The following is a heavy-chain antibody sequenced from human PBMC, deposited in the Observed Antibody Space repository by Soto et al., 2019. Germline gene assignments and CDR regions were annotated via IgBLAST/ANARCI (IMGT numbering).Heavy chain of an antibody. V-gene: IGHV1-69*08. Sequence: QVQLVQSGAEVKKPGSSVKVSCKASGGTFSSYTISWVRQAPGQALEWMGRIIPILGIANYAQKFQGRDTITADKFTNRANMELSSLRFEDTAVYYWARDPDDSSGYYVAFDITGQGTMVTVSS. CDR1: GGTFSSYT. CDR3: ARDPDDSSGYYVAFDI. CDR2: IIPILGIA. D-gene: IGHD3-22*01. J-gene: IGHJ3*02.